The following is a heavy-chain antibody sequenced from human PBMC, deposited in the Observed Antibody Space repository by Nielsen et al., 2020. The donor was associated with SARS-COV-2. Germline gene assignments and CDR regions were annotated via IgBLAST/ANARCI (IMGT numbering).Heavy chain of an antibody. CDR3: ARQILTGYSIFDY. J-gene: IGHJ4*02. V-gene: IGHV5-51*01. Sequence: GESLKISCKGSGYRFTNYWIGWVRQMPGKGLEWMGIIYPGDSDTRYSPSFQGQVTISADKSISTAYLQWSSLKASDTAMYYCARQILTGYSIFDYWGQGTLVTVSS. CDR1: GYRFTNYW. D-gene: IGHD3-9*01. CDR2: IYPGDSDT.